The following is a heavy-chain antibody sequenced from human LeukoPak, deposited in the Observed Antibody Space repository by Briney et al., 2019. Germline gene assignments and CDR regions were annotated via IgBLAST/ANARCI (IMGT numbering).Heavy chain of an antibody. CDR1: GLSFSDYY. CDR2: ISSSSSYT. Sequence: GGSLRLSCAAAGLSFSDYYMSWIRQAPGKGLEWVSYISSSSSYTNYADSVKGRFTISRDNAKNSLYLQMNSLRAEDTAVYYCARDPHDILTGPCFDYWGQGTLVTVSS. V-gene: IGHV3-11*05. CDR3: ARDPHDILTGPCFDY. J-gene: IGHJ4*02. D-gene: IGHD3-9*01.